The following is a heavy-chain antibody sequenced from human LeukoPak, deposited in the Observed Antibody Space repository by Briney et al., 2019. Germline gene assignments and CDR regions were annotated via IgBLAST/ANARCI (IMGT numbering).Heavy chain of an antibody. J-gene: IGHJ6*03. Sequence: PSETLPLTCTVSGGSISRYYCSWIRQSAGKRLEWIGRIYASGNTNYNPSLKRRVTMSGDTSKNQFSLRLSSVTAADTAVYYCATAAYYYMDVWGKGTTVTVSS. CDR3: ATAAYYYMDV. CDR1: GGSISRYY. V-gene: IGHV4-4*07. CDR2: IYASGNT.